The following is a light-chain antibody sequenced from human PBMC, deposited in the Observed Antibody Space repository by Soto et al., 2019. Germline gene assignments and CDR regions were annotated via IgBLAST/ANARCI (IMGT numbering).Light chain of an antibody. CDR3: AAWDDSLNGYV. Sequence: QSVLTQPPSVSAAPGQKVTISCSGSSSNIGNNYVSWYQQLPGTAPKLLIYDSDIRPSGIPDRFSGSKSGTSATLGISGLQSEDEADYYCAAWDDSLNGYVFGTGTKLTVL. V-gene: IGLV1-51*01. CDR2: DSD. CDR1: SSNIGNNY. J-gene: IGLJ1*01.